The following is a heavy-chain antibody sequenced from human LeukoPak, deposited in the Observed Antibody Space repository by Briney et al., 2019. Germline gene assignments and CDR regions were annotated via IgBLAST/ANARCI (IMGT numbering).Heavy chain of an antibody. V-gene: IGHV3-9*01. J-gene: IGHJ4*02. D-gene: IGHD3-10*02. CDR3: AKGSVRGAFFDY. CDR1: GFTFDDYA. CDR2: ISWNSGSI. Sequence: LSGRSLRLSCAASGFTFDDYAMPWVRHAPGKGLEWVSGISWNSGSIGYADSVKGRFTISRDNAKNSLYLQMNSLRAEDTALYYCAKGSVRGAFFDYWGQGTLVTVSS.